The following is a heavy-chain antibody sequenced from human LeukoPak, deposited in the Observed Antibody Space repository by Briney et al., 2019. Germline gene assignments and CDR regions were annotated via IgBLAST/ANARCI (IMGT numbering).Heavy chain of an antibody. CDR3: VRGHLSGYDRGGDY. J-gene: IGHJ4*02. CDR1: GFSFNTYS. D-gene: IGHD5-12*01. CDR2: INDDTP. V-gene: IGHV3-23*01. Sequence: GGSLRLSCTTSGFSFNTYSMSWVRQAPGKGLEWVSAINDDTPYYTDSVKGRFTVSRDNSRDTLYLHLNSLRAEDTAFYYCVRGHLSGYDRGGDYWGQGTLVTVSS.